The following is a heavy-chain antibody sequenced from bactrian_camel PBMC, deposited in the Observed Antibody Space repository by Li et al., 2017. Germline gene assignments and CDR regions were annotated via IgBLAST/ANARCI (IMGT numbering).Heavy chain of an antibody. Sequence: VQLVESGGGSVQAGGSLRLSCEASGNTYSPFCMGWFRQGPGEEREGVAFVDTDGTTSYADSVKGRVTISFDTARNALNLQMSSLKPEDTGRYYCAAGCRTALKADYEDDYQYFGQGTQVTVS. CDR2: VDTDGTT. D-gene: IGHD4*01. CDR1: GNTYSPFC. V-gene: IGHV3S53*01. J-gene: IGHJ4*01.